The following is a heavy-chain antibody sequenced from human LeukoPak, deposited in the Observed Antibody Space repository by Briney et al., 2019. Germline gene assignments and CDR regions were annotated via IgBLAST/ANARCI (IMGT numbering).Heavy chain of an antibody. CDR3: ARLSGFYDSTAGYIDY. D-gene: IGHD3-22*01. CDR1: GYSFPSYR. Sequence: GESLKISCEGSGYSFPSYRIGWVRQMPAKGLERMGIVYPGDCDTTYSPSFQGQVTISADRSISTAYLQWNSLQASDIAMYFCARLSGFYDSTAGYIDYWGQGILVTVSS. J-gene: IGHJ4*02. CDR2: VYPGDCDT. V-gene: IGHV5-51*03.